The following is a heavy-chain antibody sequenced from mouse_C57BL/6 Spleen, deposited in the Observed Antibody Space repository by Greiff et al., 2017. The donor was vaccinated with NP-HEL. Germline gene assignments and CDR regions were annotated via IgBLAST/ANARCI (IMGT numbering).Heavy chain of an antibody. V-gene: IGHV14-2*01. CDR2: IDPEDGET. Sequence: VHVKQSGAELVKPGASVKLSCTASGFNIKDYYMHWVKQRTEQGLEWIGRIDPEDGETKYAPKFQGKATITADTSSNTAYLQLSSLTSEDPAVYYGARDSNYVDYAMDYWGQGTSVTVAS. CDR1: GFNIKDYY. CDR3: ARDSNYVDYAMDY. J-gene: IGHJ4*01. D-gene: IGHD2-5*01.